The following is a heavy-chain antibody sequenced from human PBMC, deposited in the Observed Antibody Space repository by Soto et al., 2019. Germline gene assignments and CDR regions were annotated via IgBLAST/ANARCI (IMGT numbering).Heavy chain of an antibody. J-gene: IGHJ4*02. Sequence: GGSLRLSCAASGFTFSSYGMHWVRQAPGKGLEWVAVISYDGSNKYYADSVKGRFTISRDNFKNTLYLQMNSLRAGDTAIYYCIQGYFYDAWGQGTLVTVSS. CDR2: ISYDGSNK. CDR3: IQGYFYDA. CDR1: GFTFSSYG. V-gene: IGHV3-30*03. D-gene: IGHD3-22*01.